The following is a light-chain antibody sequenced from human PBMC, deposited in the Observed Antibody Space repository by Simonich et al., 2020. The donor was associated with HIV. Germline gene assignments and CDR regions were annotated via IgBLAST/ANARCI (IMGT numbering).Light chain of an antibody. V-gene: IGKV3-15*01. J-gene: IGKJ1*01. CDR1: QSVSSN. CDR3: QQYNNWWT. CDR2: GAS. Sequence: EIVMTQSPATLSVSPGDRATLSCRDGQSVSSNLAWYQQKPGQAPRLLIYGASTRATGIPARFSGSGSGTEFTLTISSLPFEDFAVYDCQQYNNWWTFGQGTKVEIK.